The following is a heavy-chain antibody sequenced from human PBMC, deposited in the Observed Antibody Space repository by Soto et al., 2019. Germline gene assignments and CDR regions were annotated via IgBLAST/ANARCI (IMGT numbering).Heavy chain of an antibody. CDR3: ARDRITGTTSQVNWFDP. V-gene: IGHV3-23*01. CDR1: GFTFSSYA. CDR2: ISGSGGTT. J-gene: IGHJ5*02. D-gene: IGHD1-7*01. Sequence: PGGSLRLSCAASGFTFSSYAMSWVRQAPGKGLEWVSAISGSGGTTYYADSVKGRFTISRDNSKNTLYLQMNSLRAEDTAVYYCARDRITGTTSQVNWFDPWGQGTLVTVSS.